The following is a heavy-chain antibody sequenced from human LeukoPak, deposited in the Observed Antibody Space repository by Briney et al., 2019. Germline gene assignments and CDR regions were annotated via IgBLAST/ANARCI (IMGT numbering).Heavy chain of an antibody. CDR2: ISSSSSYI. V-gene: IGHV3-21*01. D-gene: IGHD3-22*01. J-gene: IGHJ4*02. CDR1: GFTFSSYC. CDR3: AREVGYYDSSGYYYSLLDY. Sequence: GGSLRLSCAASGFTFSSYCMDWVRQTPGKGLEWVSSISSSSSYIYYADSVKGRFTISRDNAKNSLYLQMNSLRAEDTAVYYCAREVGYYDSSGYYYSLLDYWGQGTLVTVSS.